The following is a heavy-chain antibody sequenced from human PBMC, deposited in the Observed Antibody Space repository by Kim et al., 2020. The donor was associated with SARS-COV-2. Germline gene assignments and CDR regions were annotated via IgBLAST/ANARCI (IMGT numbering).Heavy chain of an antibody. CDR2: ISRDGSSS. V-gene: IGHV3-74*01. J-gene: IGHJ3*02. CDR3: ARGPRDWFGFDI. D-gene: IGHD3-9*01. CDR1: GFTFSNYY. Sequence: GGSLRLSCEASGFTFSNYYMHWVRQAPGKGLVWVSRISRDGSSSTYADSVKGRFTISRDDAKNTLYLQMNSLRVEDTALYHCARGPRDWFGFDIWGQGTVVTVSS.